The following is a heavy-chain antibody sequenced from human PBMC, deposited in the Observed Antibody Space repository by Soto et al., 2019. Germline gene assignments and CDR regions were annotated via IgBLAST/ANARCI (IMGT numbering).Heavy chain of an antibody. V-gene: IGHV4-59*11. Sequence: SETLSLTCTVSGGSISGHYWTWIRKSPGKGLEWIGYIFYSGSTNYNPSLKSRVTISVDTSKNQFSLKLSSVTAADTAVYYCARLGSSGWSPDYWGQGTLVTVSS. CDR1: GGSISGHY. CDR3: ARLGSSGWSPDY. J-gene: IGHJ4*02. CDR2: IFYSGST. D-gene: IGHD6-19*01.